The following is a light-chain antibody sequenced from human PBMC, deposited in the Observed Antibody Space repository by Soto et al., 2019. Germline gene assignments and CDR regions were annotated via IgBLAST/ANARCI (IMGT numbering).Light chain of an antibody. CDR1: SSDVGSYNL. Sequence: QSALTQPASVSGSPGQSITISCTGTSSDVGSYNLVSWYQQHPGKAPILMIYEVSKRPSGVSNRFSGSKSGNTACLTISGLQAEDEADYYCCSYAGSSLYVFGTGTKVTVL. CDR2: EVS. J-gene: IGLJ1*01. V-gene: IGLV2-23*02. CDR3: CSYAGSSLYV.